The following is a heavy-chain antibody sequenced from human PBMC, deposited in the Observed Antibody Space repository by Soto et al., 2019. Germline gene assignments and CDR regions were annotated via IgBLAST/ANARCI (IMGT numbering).Heavy chain of an antibody. Sequence: GGSLRLSCAASGFTFSDYYMSWIRQAPGKGLEWVSYISSSGSTIYYADSVKGRFTISRDNAKNSLYLQMNSLRAEDTAVYYCARLPCSGGSCYGWVDWFDPWGQGTLVTVS. J-gene: IGHJ5*02. CDR2: ISSSGSTI. CDR1: GFTFSDYY. CDR3: ARLPCSGGSCYGWVDWFDP. D-gene: IGHD2-15*01. V-gene: IGHV3-11*01.